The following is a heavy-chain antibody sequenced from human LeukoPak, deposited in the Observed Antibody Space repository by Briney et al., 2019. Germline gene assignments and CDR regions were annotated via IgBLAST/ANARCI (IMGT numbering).Heavy chain of an antibody. V-gene: IGHV4-38-2*02. J-gene: IGHJ4*02. Sequence: SETLSLTCTVSGYSISSGYYWGWIRQPPGKGLEWIGSIYHSGSTYYNPSLKSRVTISVDTSKNQFSLKLSSVTAADTAVYYCARDEYYYESSGSGDYWGQGTLVTVSS. CDR2: IYHSGST. D-gene: IGHD3-22*01. CDR1: GYSISSGYY. CDR3: ARDEYYYESSGSGDY.